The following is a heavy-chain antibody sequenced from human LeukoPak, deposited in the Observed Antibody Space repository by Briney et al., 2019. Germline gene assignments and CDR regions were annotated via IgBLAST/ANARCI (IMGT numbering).Heavy chain of an antibody. V-gene: IGHV4-61*02. J-gene: IGHJ4*02. D-gene: IGHD3-22*01. CDR3: ARDREYYDSSGYSDY. CDR2: IYTSGST. Sequence: PSQTLSLTCTVSGSSISSGSYYWSWIRQPAGKGLEWIGRIYTSGSTNYNPSLKSRVTISVDTSKNQFSLKLSSVTAADTAVYYCARDREYYDSSGYSDYWGQGTLVTVSS. CDR1: GSSISSGSYY.